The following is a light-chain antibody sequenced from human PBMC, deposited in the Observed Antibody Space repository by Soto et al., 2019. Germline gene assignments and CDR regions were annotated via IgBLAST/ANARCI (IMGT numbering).Light chain of an antibody. CDR2: GSS. CDR1: QSVSSSY. Sequence: DILLTQSPGTLSLSPGERATPACRASQSVSSSYLAWYQQKPGQARRHLVYGSSTRATATPSRFSGSGSGTDFTVTITRLEPEDFAVSFCQQYGSSPLAFGLGTKVEIK. J-gene: IGKJ1*01. V-gene: IGKV3-20*01. CDR3: QQYGSSPLA.